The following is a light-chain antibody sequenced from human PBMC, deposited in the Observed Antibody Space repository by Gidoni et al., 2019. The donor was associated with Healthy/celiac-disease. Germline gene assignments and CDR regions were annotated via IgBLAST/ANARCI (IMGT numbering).Light chain of an antibody. CDR1: QSLLHSNGYNY. V-gene: IGKV2-28*01. Sequence: IVMTQSPLSLPVTPGEPASISCRSSQSLLHSNGYNYLDWYRQKPGQSPQLLIYLGSNRASGGPDRFSGRGSGTDFTLKISRVEAEDVGVYYCMQALQTPPLFTFGPGTKVDIK. J-gene: IGKJ3*01. CDR2: LGS. CDR3: MQALQTPPLFT.